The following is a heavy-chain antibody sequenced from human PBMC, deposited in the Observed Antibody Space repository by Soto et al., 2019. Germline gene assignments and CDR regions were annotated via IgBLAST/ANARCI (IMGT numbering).Heavy chain of an antibody. CDR3: ARIRITIFGVVIGLDY. CDR1: CGSINRSNL. J-gene: IGHJ4*02. V-gene: IGHV4-4*02. Sequence: SGTLSLICALSCGSINRSNLWSWVRQASGKGLEWIGEIYHSGSTNYNPSLKSRVTISVDKSKNQFSLKLSSVTAADTAVYYCARIRITIFGVVIGLDYWGQGTLVTVSS. CDR2: IYHSGST. D-gene: IGHD3-3*01.